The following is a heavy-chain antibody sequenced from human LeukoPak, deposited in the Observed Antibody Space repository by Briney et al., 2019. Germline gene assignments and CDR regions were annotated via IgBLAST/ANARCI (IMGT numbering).Heavy chain of an antibody. Sequence: SETLSLTCTVSGGSISRSSYYWGWIRQPPGKGLEWIRSIYYSGSTYYNPSLKSRVTISVDTSKNQFSLKLSSVTAADTAVYYCAAVGFCSSTSCYFYGMDVWGQGTTVTVSS. CDR3: AAVGFCSSTSCYFYGMDV. V-gene: IGHV4-39*01. CDR1: GGSISRSSYY. J-gene: IGHJ6*02. D-gene: IGHD2-2*01. CDR2: IYYSGST.